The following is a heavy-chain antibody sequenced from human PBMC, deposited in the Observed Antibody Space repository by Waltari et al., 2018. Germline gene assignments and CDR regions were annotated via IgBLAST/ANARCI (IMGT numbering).Heavy chain of an antibody. CDR1: GGSISSSSYY. CDR2: IYYSGIT. Sequence: QLQLQESGPGLVKPSETLSRTGTVSGGSISSSSYYWDWLRQPPGKGLEWIGSIYYSGITYYKPSLKSRVTISVDKSKNQFSLKLSSVTAADTAVYYCARNYGSGSYDYYSMDVWGQGTTVTVSS. D-gene: IGHD3-10*01. J-gene: IGHJ6*02. CDR3: ARNYGSGSYDYYSMDV. V-gene: IGHV4-39*01.